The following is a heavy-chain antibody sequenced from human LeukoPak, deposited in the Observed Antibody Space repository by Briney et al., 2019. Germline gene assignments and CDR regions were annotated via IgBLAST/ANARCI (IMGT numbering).Heavy chain of an antibody. J-gene: IGHJ4*02. CDR1: GFNVSSNY. D-gene: IGHD3-22*01. CDR3: ATTYDISPTGY. V-gene: IGHV3-15*01. Sequence: GGSLRLSCAASGFNVSSNYMSWVRQVPGKGLEWVGRIKSKPNGETTDYAASVEGRFTVSRDDSKNTAYLQMTSLKTEDTAVYYWATTYDISPTGYWGQGTLVTV. CDR2: IKSKPNGETT.